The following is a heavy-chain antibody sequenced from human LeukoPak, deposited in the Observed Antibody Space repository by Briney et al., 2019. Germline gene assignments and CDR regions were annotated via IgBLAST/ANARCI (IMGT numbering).Heavy chain of an antibody. Sequence: SETLSLTCTVSGGSISSYYWSWIRQPPGKGLEWIGYIYYSGSTNYNPSLKSRVTISVDTSKNQFSLKLSSVTAADTAVYYCAGQWLVDAFDIWGQGTMVTVSS. CDR3: AGQWLVDAFDI. V-gene: IGHV4-59*12. D-gene: IGHD6-19*01. J-gene: IGHJ3*02. CDR2: IYYSGST. CDR1: GGSISSYY.